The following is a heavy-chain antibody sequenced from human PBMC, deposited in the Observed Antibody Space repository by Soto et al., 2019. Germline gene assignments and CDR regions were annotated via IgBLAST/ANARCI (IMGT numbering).Heavy chain of an antibody. CDR1: GGTFSSYA. Sequence: QVQLVQSGAEVKKPGSSVKVSCKASGGTFSSYAISWVRQAPGHGLEWMGGIIPIFGTANYAQKFQGRGTITADESTSTAYMELCSLRSEDTAVYYCARDVRDGDSEDISTVDYWGQGTLVTVSS. CDR2: IIPIFGTA. CDR3: ARDVRDGDSEDISTVDY. D-gene: IGHD4-17*01. V-gene: IGHV1-69*01. J-gene: IGHJ4*02.